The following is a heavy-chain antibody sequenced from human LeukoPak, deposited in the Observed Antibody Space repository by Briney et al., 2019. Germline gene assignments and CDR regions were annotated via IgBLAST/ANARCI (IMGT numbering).Heavy chain of an antibody. V-gene: IGHV4-34*12. Sequence: SETLSLTCAVYGGSFSNYYWTWIRQPPGKRLEWIGEILHSGRTNYNPSLKSRVTISVDTSKKQFSLRLNSVTAADTGLYYCARREWGGGPSALGVWGQGTLVTVPS. CDR2: ILHSGRT. J-gene: IGHJ4*02. D-gene: IGHD4-23*01. CDR3: ARREWGGGPSALGV. CDR1: GGSFSNYY.